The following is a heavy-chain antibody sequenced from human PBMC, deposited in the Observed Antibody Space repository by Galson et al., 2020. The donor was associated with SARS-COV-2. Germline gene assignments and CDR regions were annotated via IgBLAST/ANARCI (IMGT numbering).Heavy chain of an antibody. CDR3: ARTWGDCSSTSCYYYYGMDG. Sequence: KMSGPTLVKPTETLTLTCTVSGFSLSNARMGVSWIRQPPGKALEWLAHIFSNDEKSYSTSLKSRLTISKDTSKSQVVLTMTNMDPVDTATYYCARTWGDCSSTSCYYYYGMDGWGQGTTVTVSS. CDR2: IFSNDEK. J-gene: IGHJ6*02. V-gene: IGHV2-26*01. D-gene: IGHD2-2*01. CDR1: GFSLSNARMG.